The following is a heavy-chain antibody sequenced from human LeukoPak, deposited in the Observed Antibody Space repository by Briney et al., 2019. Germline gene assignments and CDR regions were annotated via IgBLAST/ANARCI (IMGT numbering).Heavy chain of an antibody. V-gene: IGHV3-23*01. J-gene: IGHJ4*02. D-gene: IGHD2-2*02. CDR3: ARAPQGRGGYCSSTSCYKWRYFDY. CDR1: GFTFSNYA. Sequence: GGSLRLSCAASGFTFSNYAMSWVRQAPGKGLEWVSTITGSGDSTYNADSVKGRFTISRDNSKNTLYLQMNSLRAEDTAVYYCARAPQGRGGYCSSTSCYKWRYFDYWGQGTLVTVSS. CDR2: ITGSGDST.